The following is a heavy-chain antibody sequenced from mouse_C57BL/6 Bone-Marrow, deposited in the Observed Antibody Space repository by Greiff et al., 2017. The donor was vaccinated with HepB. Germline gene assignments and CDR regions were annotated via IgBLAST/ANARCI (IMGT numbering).Heavy chain of an antibody. CDR3: TRDHYGSWYFDV. D-gene: IGHD1-1*01. V-gene: IGHV5-9-1*02. CDR1: GFTFSSYA. J-gene: IGHJ1*03. Sequence: EVKLMESGEGLVKPGGSLKLSCAASGFTFSSYAMSWVRQTPEKRLEWVAYISSGGDYIYYADTVKGRFTISRDNARNTLYPQMSSLKSEDTAMYYCTRDHYGSWYFDVWGTGTTVTVSS. CDR2: ISSGGDYI.